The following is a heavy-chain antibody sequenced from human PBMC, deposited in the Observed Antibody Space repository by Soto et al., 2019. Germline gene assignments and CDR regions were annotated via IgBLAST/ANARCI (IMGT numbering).Heavy chain of an antibody. CDR1: GYTFTNYG. CDR2: ISAYNGDT. Sequence: QVQLLQSGAEVKKPGASVKVSCKASGYTFTNYGITWVRQAPGQGLEWRGWISAYNGDTHYTQRPRGRVTMTTDTSTSTAYMELRGLRSDDTAVYYCAGVRQLVGYFYYYLDVWGKGTTVTVSS. V-gene: IGHV1-18*01. CDR3: AGVRQLVGYFYYYLDV. D-gene: IGHD6-6*01. J-gene: IGHJ6*03.